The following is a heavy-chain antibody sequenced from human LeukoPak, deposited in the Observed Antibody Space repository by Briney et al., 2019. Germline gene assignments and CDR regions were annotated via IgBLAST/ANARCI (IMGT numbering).Heavy chain of an antibody. J-gene: IGHJ4*02. D-gene: IGHD3-22*01. CDR2: IYYSGST. Sequence: SETLSLTCTVSGGSISTYSWGWIRQPPGKGLGWVGYIYYSGSTNYNPSLKSRVTISVDTSKSQFSLKLRSVTAADTAVYYCARGFPYDYDSSGFYRYYFDSWGQGTLVTVSS. CDR3: ARGFPYDYDSSGFYRYYFDS. V-gene: IGHV4-59*01. CDR1: GGSISTYS.